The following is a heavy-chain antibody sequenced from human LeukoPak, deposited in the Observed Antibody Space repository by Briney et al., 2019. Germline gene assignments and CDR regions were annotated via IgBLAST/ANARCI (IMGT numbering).Heavy chain of an antibody. Sequence: SETLSLTCTVSGGSISSYYWSWIRQPPGKGLEWIGYIYYSGSTNYNPSLKSRVTISVDTSKNQFSLKLSSVTAADTAVYYCARGPAYYYDSSGYYWGQGTLVTVSS. CDR2: IYYSGST. CDR1: GGSISSYY. J-gene: IGHJ4*02. D-gene: IGHD3-22*01. CDR3: ARGPAYYYDSSGYY. V-gene: IGHV4-59*12.